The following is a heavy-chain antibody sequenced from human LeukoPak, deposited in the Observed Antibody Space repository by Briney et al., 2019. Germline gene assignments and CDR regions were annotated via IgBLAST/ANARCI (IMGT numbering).Heavy chain of an antibody. V-gene: IGHV3-48*01. CDR1: GFTFNAFG. CDR2: IGTTSGAI. D-gene: IGHD4-17*01. J-gene: IGHJ4*02. Sequence: PGGSLRLSCAASGFTFNAFGMNWVRQAPGKGLEWVSYIGTTSGAIYYADSVKGRFTISRDSAKNSLYLQMNSLRAEDTAVYYCARDSYGDYYFDYWGQGTLVTVSP. CDR3: ARDSYGDYYFDY.